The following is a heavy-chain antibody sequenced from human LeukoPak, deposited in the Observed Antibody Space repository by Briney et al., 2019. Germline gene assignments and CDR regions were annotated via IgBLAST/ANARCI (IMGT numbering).Heavy chain of an antibody. CDR3: ARLPEYYYYNYMDG. CDR1: GGSFSGYY. Sequence: SETLSLTCAVYGGSFSGYYWSWIRQPPGKGLEWIGEINHSGSTNYNPSLKSRVTISVDTSKNQFSLKLSSVTAADTAVYYCARLPEYYYYNYMDGWGKGTTVTVSS. V-gene: IGHV4-34*01. CDR2: INHSGST. J-gene: IGHJ6*03.